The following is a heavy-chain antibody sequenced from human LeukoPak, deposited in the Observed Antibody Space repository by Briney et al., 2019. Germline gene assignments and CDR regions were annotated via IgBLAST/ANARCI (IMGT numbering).Heavy chain of an antibody. CDR2: INPDDGST. CDR1: GYTFTTYS. J-gene: IGHJ4*02. V-gene: IGHV1-18*01. CDR3: AGDADGSGTLLDY. D-gene: IGHD3-10*01. Sequence: ASVKVSCKTSGYTFTTYSLTWARQAPGQGLEWVGWINPDDGSTKYAQNVQGRVTLSIDTSTGISYMEVRSLRSDDTAVYYCAGDADGSGTLLDYWGQGTLVTVSS.